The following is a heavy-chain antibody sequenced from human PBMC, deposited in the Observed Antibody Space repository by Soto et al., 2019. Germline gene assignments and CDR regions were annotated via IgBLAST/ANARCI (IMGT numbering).Heavy chain of an antibody. Sequence: ASVTLSLTCTVSGVSISNYYWSWVRQPPGKGLEWIGYIYDSGSTNYNPSLKSRVTISVDTSKNQFSLRLTSVTAADTAVYYCAAAPRYWGQGTLVTVSS. CDR2: IYDSGST. CDR1: GVSISNYY. J-gene: IGHJ4*02. V-gene: IGHV4-59*01. CDR3: AAAPRY. D-gene: IGHD2-15*01.